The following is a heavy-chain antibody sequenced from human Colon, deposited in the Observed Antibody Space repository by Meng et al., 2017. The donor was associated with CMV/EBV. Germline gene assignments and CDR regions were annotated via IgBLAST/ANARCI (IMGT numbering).Heavy chain of an antibody. J-gene: IGHJ6*02. CDR1: GYTLSNSG. CDR2: ISVYNGNT. Sequence: ASVKVSCKASGYTLSNSGISWVRQAPGQGLEWMGWISVYNGNTKYAQKLQGRVTMTTDTSTTTAYMELRSLGSGDTALYYCARDRGMHWQLSRGGYYYYGMDVWGQGTTVTVSS. D-gene: IGHD2-15*01. CDR3: ARDRGMHWQLSRGGYYYYGMDV. V-gene: IGHV1-18*01.